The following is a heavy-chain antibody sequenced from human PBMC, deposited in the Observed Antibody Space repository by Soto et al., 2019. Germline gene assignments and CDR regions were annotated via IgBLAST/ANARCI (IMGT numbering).Heavy chain of an antibody. J-gene: IGHJ3*02. CDR2: IYHSGST. D-gene: IGHD6-13*01. CDR3: ARDYGYSSSWRAFDI. CDR1: GGSISSGGYS. V-gene: IGHV4-30-2*01. Sequence: SETLSLTCAVSGGSISSGGYSWSWIRQPPGKGLEWIGYIYHSGSTYYNPSLKSRVTISVDRSKNQFSLKLSSVTAADTAVYYCARDYGYSSSWRAFDIWGQGTMVNVSS.